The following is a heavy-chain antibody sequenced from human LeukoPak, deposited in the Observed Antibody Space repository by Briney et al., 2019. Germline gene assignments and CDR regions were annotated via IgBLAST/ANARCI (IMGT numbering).Heavy chain of an antibody. CDR1: GGTFSSYA. V-gene: IGHV1-69*04. Sequence: ASVKVSCKASGGTFSSYAISWVRQAPGQGLEWMGRIIPILGIANYAQKFQGRVTITADKSTSTAYKELSSLRSEDTAVYYCARDLGTAMVTAYYYYGMDVWGQGTTVTVSS. D-gene: IGHD5-18*01. CDR3: ARDLGTAMVTAYYYYGMDV. CDR2: IIPILGIA. J-gene: IGHJ6*02.